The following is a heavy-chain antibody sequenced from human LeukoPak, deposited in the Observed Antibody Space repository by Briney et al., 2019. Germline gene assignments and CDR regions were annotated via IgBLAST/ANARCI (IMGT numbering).Heavy chain of an antibody. CDR3: AGTSVAAAGKNWFDP. CDR1: GGSISSYY. V-gene: IGHV4-59*01. Sequence: SETLSLTCTVSGGSISSYYWSWIRQPPGKGLEWIGYIYYSGSTNYNPSLKSRVTISVDTSKNQFSLKLSSVTAADTAVYYCAGTSVAAAGKNWFDPWGQGTLVTVSS. D-gene: IGHD6-13*01. J-gene: IGHJ5*02. CDR2: IYYSGST.